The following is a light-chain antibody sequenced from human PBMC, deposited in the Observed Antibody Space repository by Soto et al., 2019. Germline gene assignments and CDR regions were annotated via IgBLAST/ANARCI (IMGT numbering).Light chain of an antibody. CDR1: ILANKF. V-gene: IGLV3-27*01. CDR2: KDR. CDR3: YSATEKNVI. Sequence: SYELTQPSSVSVSPGQTARITCSGDILANKFARWFQQKPGQVPVVVIHKDRERPSGIPDQFSGSSSGTTVTLTISGAQAEEEADYYCYSATEKNVIFGGGTTVTVL. J-gene: IGLJ2*01.